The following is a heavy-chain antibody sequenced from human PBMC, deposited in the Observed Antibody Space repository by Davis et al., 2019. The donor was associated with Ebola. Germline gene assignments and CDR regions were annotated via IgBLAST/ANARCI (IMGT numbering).Heavy chain of an antibody. Sequence: SETLSLTCTVSGGSISGYYWSWIRQPPGKGLEWIGEINHSGSTNYNPSLKSRVTISVDTSKNQFSLKLSSVTAADTAVYYCARRYYSLYYYYGMDVWGQGTTVTVSS. CDR1: GGSISGYY. CDR2: INHSGST. D-gene: IGHD1-26*01. J-gene: IGHJ6*02. CDR3: ARRYYSLYYYYGMDV. V-gene: IGHV4-34*01.